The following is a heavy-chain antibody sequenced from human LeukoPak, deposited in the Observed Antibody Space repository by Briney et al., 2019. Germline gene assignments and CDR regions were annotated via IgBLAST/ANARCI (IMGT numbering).Heavy chain of an antibody. CDR3: ARGQRYYGSGSYYKGPYYYYGMDV. CDR2: INTNTGNP. J-gene: IGHJ6*02. D-gene: IGHD3-10*01. Sequence: ASVKVSCKASGYTFTSYAMNWVRQAPGQGLEWMGWINTNTGNPTYAQGFTGRFVFSLDTSVSTAYLQISSLKAEDTAVYYCARGQRYYGSGSYYKGPYYYYGMDVWGQGTTVTVSS. CDR1: GYTFTSYA. V-gene: IGHV7-4-1*02.